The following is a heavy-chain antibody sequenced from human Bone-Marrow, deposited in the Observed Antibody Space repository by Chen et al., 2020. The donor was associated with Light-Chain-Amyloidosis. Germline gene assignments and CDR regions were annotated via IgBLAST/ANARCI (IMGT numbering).Heavy chain of an antibody. Sequence: EVQLVESGGGVAQPGGSLRLSCVVSGFIFENYAMHWVRQVPGKGLGLLCFISGDGGNTDYADSVKGRFIVSRDKSKNSLYLQMNSLRAEDTAFYYCAKDKPGVFANWGQGTLVTVSS. CDR1: GFIFENYA. CDR2: ISGDGGNT. J-gene: IGHJ4*02. V-gene: IGHV3-43*02. CDR3: AKDKPGVFAN. D-gene: IGHD2-8*01.